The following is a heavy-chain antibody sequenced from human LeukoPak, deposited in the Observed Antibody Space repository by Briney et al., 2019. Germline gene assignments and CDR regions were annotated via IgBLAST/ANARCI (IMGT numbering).Heavy chain of an antibody. D-gene: IGHD1-14*01. Sequence: GGSLRLSCAASGFTFSDYYMSWVRQAPGKGLEWVSYISSIGSTIYYADSVKGRFTVSRDNAKNSLYLQMNSLRAEDTAVYYCARPLDRTEAGAFDIWGQGTMVTVSS. CDR3: ARPLDRTEAGAFDI. J-gene: IGHJ3*02. CDR2: ISSIGSTI. CDR1: GFTFSDYY. V-gene: IGHV3-11*01.